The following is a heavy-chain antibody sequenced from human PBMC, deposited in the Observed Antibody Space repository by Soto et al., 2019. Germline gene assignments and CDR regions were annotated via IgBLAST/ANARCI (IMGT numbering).Heavy chain of an antibody. V-gene: IGHV3-20*03. CDR3: ASGAVSGYSTVFYY. D-gene: IGHD3-22*01. J-gene: IGHJ4*02. Sequence: GYADSVKGRFTISRDNAKNSLYLQMNSLRAEDTALYYCASGAVSGYSTVFYYWGQGLLVTVSS.